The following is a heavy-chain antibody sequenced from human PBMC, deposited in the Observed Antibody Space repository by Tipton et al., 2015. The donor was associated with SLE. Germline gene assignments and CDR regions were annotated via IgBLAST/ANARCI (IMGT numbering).Heavy chain of an antibody. CDR3: ARSWGTPSYYGLDV. D-gene: IGHD1-1*01. CDR1: GFTISTNY. Sequence: SLRLSCAASGFTISTNYMSWVRQAPGKGLEWVSLVYSGGNTFYADSVKGRFTISRDNSNKTLYPQLSSLRAGETAVYYCARSWGTPSYYGLDVWGQGTTVTVSS. CDR2: VYSGGNT. J-gene: IGHJ6*02. V-gene: IGHV3-53*05.